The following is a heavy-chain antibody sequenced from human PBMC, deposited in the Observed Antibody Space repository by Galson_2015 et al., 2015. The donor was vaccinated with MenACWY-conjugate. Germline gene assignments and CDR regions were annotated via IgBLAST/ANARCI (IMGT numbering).Heavy chain of an antibody. CDR2: ISRNTTLK. V-gene: IGHV3-21*06. CDR1: GFTFGSSA. Sequence: SLRLSCAASGFTFGSSAMTWVRQAPGKGLEWVSSISRNTTLKYYADSVKGRFIISRDNAKNSLYLQMSSLRPEDTAVYYCARGSDLYDWGLGTLVTVSS. CDR3: ARGSDLYD. D-gene: IGHD2-2*02. J-gene: IGHJ4*02.